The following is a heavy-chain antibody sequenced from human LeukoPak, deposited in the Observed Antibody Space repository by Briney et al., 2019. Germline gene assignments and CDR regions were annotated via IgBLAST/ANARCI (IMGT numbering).Heavy chain of an antibody. CDR3: ARDPGYCSSTSCKYNWFDP. J-gene: IGHJ5*02. CDR1: GYTFTSYG. D-gene: IGHD2-2*01. V-gene: IGHV1-18*01. Sequence: GASVKVSCKASGYTFTSYGISWVRQAPGQGLEWMGWISAYNGNTNYAQKLQGRATMTTDTSTSTAYMELRSLRSDDTAVYYCARDPGYCSSTSCKYNWFDPWGQGTLVTVSS. CDR2: ISAYNGNT.